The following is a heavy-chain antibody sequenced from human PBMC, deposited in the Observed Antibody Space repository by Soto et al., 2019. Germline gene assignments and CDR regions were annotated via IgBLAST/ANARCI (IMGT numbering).Heavy chain of an antibody. CDR1: GFTFSSYA. CDR3: ARVDYSGSYLYYYYGMDV. V-gene: IGHV3-23*01. J-gene: IGHJ6*02. D-gene: IGHD1-26*01. Sequence: HPGGSLRLSCAASGFTFSSYAMSWVRQAPGKGLEWVSAISGSGGSTYYADSVKGRFTISRDNSKNTLYLQVNSLRAEDTAVYYCARVDYSGSYLYYYYGMDVWGQGTTVTVSS. CDR2: ISGSGGST.